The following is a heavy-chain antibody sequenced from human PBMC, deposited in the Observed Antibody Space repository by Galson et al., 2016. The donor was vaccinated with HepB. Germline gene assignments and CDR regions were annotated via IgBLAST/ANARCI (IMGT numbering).Heavy chain of an antibody. D-gene: IGHD2-21*01. CDR1: EFRFSGYA. J-gene: IGHJ6*02. CDR2: ISGRCKHI. V-gene: IGHV3-23*01. Sequence: SLRLSCAASEFRFSGYAMTWARQAPGKGAEWVSGISGRCKHIYYASNVKGRFTISRENSKTTLYVQMTSLRVEDTAVYYCAKGSIRVSAALYGMDVWGQGTTVTVSS. CDR3: AKGSIRVSAALYGMDV.